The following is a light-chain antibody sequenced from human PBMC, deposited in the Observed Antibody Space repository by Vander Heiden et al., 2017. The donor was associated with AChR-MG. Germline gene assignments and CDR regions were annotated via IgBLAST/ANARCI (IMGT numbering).Light chain of an antibody. J-gene: IGLJ2*01. CDR2: GDD. CDR3: ATWDDSLNGWI. Sequence: QSVLTQPPSVSEAPRRGVTISCSGSSSNIGSNVVNWYQQFPGKAPKVVIHGDDRLASGFSDRFSASKSGTSASLAISALQPEDEATYYCATWDDSLNGWIFGGGTKLTVL. CDR1: SSNIGSNV. V-gene: IGLV1-36*01.